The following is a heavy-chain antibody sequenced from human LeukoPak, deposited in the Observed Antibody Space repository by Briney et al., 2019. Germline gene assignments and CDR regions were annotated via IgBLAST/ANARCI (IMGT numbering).Heavy chain of an antibody. J-gene: IGHJ4*02. Sequence: GGSLRLSCAASGFMFSSNWMSWVRLAPGKGLEWVANIKEDGTETYYVDSVKGRFTISRDNAKNSLYLQMNSLGVEDTAVYYCAKEGRSLQTYWGQGTLVTVSS. CDR2: IKEDGTET. CDR3: AKEGRSLQTY. D-gene: IGHD5-24*01. V-gene: IGHV3-7*03. CDR1: GFMFSSNW.